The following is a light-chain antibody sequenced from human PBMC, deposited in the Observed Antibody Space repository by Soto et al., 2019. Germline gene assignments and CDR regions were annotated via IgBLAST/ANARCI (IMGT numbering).Light chain of an antibody. CDR2: DVT. CDR1: SSDVGNYNY. V-gene: IGLV2-14*01. Sequence: QSALTQPASVSGSPGQSITISCTGTSSDVGNYNYVSWYQQHPGKAPKLMIYDVTTRPSGVSYRFSGSKSGNTASLTISGLQGEDEGDYYCSSYTTSSTVVFGGGTKETVL. J-gene: IGLJ2*01. CDR3: SSYTTSSTVV.